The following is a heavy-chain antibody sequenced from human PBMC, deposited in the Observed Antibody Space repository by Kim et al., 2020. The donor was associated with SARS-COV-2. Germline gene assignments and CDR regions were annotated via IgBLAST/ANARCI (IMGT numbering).Heavy chain of an antibody. J-gene: IGHJ4*02. D-gene: IGHD3-22*01. V-gene: IGHV4-39*01. Sequence: SETLSLTCAVTGGSISSSFNYWGWIRQPPGKGLEWIGSVYHSGTTYDSPSLKSRVTVSVDTSKNEFSLKVPSVTAADTGVYFFARLPHDSSGYVDCWGQGVLVTVSS. CDR1: GGSISSSFNY. CDR2: VYHSGTT. CDR3: ARLPHDSSGYVDC.